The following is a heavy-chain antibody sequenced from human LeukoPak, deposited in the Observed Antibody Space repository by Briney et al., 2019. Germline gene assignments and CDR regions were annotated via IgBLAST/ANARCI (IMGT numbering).Heavy chain of an antibody. D-gene: IGHD3-3*01. CDR3: ASSSDFWSGSHMDV. Sequence: GGSLRLSCAASGFNFRNYWMHWVRQAPGKGLVWVSRINSDGSSTSYADSVKGRFTISRDNAKNSLYLQMNSLRAEDTAVYYCASSSDFWSGSHMDVWGKGTTVTVSS. CDR1: GFNFRNYW. J-gene: IGHJ6*03. CDR2: INSDGSST. V-gene: IGHV3-74*01.